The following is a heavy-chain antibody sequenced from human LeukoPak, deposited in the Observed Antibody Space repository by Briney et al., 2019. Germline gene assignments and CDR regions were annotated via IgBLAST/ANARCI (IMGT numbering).Heavy chain of an antibody. CDR2: ISYDGSNK. CDR3: ARVSRLERRADAFDI. J-gene: IGHJ3*02. V-gene: IGHV3-30*03. D-gene: IGHD1-1*01. Sequence: GGSLRLSCAASGFTFSSYGMHWVRQAPGKGLEWVAVISYDGSNKYYADSVKGRFTISRDNAKNSLYLQMNSLRAEDTAVYYCARVSRLERRADAFDIWGQGTMVTVSS. CDR1: GFTFSSYG.